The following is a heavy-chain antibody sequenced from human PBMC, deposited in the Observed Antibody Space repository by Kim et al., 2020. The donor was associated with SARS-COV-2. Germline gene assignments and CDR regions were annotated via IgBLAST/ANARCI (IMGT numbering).Heavy chain of an antibody. CDR1: GGTFSSYA. CDR2: IIPIFGTA. CDR3: ARDLDGGYIGTNWFDP. D-gene: IGHD5-12*01. Sequence: SVKVSCKASGGTFSSYAISWVRQAPGQGLEWMGGIIPIFGTANYAQKFQGRVTITADESTSTAYMELSSLRSEDTAVYYCARDLDGGYIGTNWFDPWGQGTLVTVSS. V-gene: IGHV1-69*13. J-gene: IGHJ5*02.